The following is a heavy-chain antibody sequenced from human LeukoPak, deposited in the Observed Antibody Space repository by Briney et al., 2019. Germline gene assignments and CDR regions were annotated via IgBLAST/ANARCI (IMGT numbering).Heavy chain of an antibody. J-gene: IGHJ5*02. CDR2: IYPGDSDT. Sequence: GESLKISCKGSGYSFTSYWIGWVRPMPGKGLEWMGIIYPGDSDTRYSPSFQGQVTISADKSISTAYLQWSSLKASDTAMYYCARVYDSSGYYFGAPGGWFDPWGQGTLVTVSS. D-gene: IGHD3-22*01. CDR3: ARVYDSSGYYFGAPGGWFDP. V-gene: IGHV5-51*01. CDR1: GYSFTSYW.